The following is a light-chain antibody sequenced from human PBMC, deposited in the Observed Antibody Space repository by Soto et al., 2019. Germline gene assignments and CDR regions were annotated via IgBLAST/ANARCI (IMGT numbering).Light chain of an antibody. CDR3: QQRSNWPPIT. J-gene: IGKJ5*01. Sequence: EIVLTQSPGTLSLSPGEEATLSCRASQSVDSNYLAWYQQKAGQAPRLIIYGATGRADGIPHRFSGSGFGTDFTLTISSLEPEDFAVYYCQQRSNWPPITFGQGTRLEIK. CDR1: QSVDSNY. CDR2: GAT. V-gene: IGKV3D-20*02.